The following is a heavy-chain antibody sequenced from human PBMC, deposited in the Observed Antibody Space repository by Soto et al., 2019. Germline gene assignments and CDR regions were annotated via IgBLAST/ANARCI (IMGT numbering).Heavy chain of an antibody. CDR3: AREQYSGYALSSRFDC. Sequence: QVQLVQSGAEVKKPGASVKVSCTASGYTFTSYGIIWVRQAPGHGLEWMGWISAYNGNTNYAQKLQGRVTMTTDTSTSTAYMELRSLRSDDTAVYYCAREQYSGYALSSRFDCWGQGTLVTVSS. J-gene: IGHJ4*02. D-gene: IGHD5-12*01. V-gene: IGHV1-18*01. CDR2: ISAYNGNT. CDR1: GYTFTSYG.